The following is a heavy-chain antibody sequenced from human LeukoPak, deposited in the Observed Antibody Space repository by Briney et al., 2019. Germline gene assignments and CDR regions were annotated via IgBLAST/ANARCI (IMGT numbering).Heavy chain of an antibody. CDR1: GFTFSSYG. CDR2: ISFDGSSQ. Sequence: GRSLRLSCAASGFTFSSYGMHWVRQAPGKGLEWVALISFDGSSQYYADSVKGRFTISRDNSKNTLYLQMNSLRAEDTAVYYCAKPPEVGATAGYFYYWGEGTLVTVSS. D-gene: IGHD2-21*02. V-gene: IGHV3-30*18. CDR3: AKPPEVGATAGYFYY. J-gene: IGHJ4*02.